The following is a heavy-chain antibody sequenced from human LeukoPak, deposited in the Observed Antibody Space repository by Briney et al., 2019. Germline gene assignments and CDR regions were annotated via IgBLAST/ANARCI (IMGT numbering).Heavy chain of an antibody. CDR2: IIPIFGTA. CDR3: ARDGGWYKRGLDHYYYYMDA. V-gene: IGHV1-69*06. D-gene: IGHD6-19*01. CDR1: GGTFSSYA. J-gene: IGHJ6*03. Sequence: SVKVSCKASGGTFSSYAISWVRQAPGQGLEWMGGIIPIFGTANYAQKFQGRVTITADKSTSTAYMELSSLRSEDTALYYCARDGGWYKRGLDHYYYYMDAWGKGTTVIVSS.